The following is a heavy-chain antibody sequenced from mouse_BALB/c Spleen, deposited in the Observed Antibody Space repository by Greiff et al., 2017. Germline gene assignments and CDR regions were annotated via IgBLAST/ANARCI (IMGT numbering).Heavy chain of an antibody. V-gene: IGHV5-9-3*01. CDR3: ATYYGNLGYFDY. D-gene: IGHD2-10*01. CDR1: GFTFSSYA. Sequence: DVQLVESGGGLVKPGGSLKLSCAASGFTFSSYAMSWVRQTPEKRLEWVATISSGGSYTYYPDSVKGRFTISRDNAKNTLYLQMSSLRSEDTAMYYCATYYGNLGYFDYWGQGTTLTVSS. J-gene: IGHJ2*01. CDR2: ISSGGSYT.